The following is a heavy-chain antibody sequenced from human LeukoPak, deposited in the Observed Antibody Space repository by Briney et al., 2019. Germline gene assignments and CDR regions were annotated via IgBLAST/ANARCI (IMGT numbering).Heavy chain of an antibody. Sequence: SETLSLTCTVSGGSISSYYWSWIRQPPGKGLEWIGYIYYSGSTNYNPSLKSRVTISVDTSKNQFSLKLSSVTAADTAVYYCARVWYSSGFFDYWGQGTLVTVSS. V-gene: IGHV4-59*01. D-gene: IGHD6-19*01. CDR1: GGSISSYY. CDR3: ARVWYSSGFFDY. CDR2: IYYSGST. J-gene: IGHJ4*02.